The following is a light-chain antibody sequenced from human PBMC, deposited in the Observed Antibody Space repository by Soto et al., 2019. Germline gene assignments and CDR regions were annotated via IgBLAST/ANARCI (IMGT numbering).Light chain of an antibody. V-gene: IGKV3-15*01. CDR1: QTVSNN. CDR2: FAS. Sequence: EIVMTQSPATLSVSPGEKATLSCRASQTVSNNLAWYQQKPGQDPRLLIYFASTMATGIPARFSGSGSGTEFTLTISSLQSEDFAVYYCQQYNKWPLTFGGGTKVETK. CDR3: QQYNKWPLT. J-gene: IGKJ4*01.